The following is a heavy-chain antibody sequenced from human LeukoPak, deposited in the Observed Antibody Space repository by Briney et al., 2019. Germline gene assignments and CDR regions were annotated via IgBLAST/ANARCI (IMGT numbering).Heavy chain of an antibody. Sequence: PPETLSLTCTVSGGSISSYYWSWIRQPPGKGLEWIGYIYTSGSTNYNPSLKSRVTISVDTSKNQFSLKLSSVTAADTAVYYCARHSDIVVVPAAISYMDVWGKGTTVTVSS. CDR3: ARHSDIVVVPAAISYMDV. V-gene: IGHV4-4*09. J-gene: IGHJ6*03. CDR2: IYTSGST. CDR1: GGSISSYY. D-gene: IGHD2-2*02.